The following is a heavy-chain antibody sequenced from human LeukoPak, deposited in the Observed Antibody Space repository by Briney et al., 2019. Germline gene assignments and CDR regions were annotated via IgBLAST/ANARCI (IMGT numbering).Heavy chain of an antibody. Sequence: SVKVSCKASGGTFSSYTISWVRQAPGQGLEWLGRIIPILGIANYAQKFQGRVTITADKSTSTAYMELSSLRSEDTAVYYCAREGGRKAVAGTRSPYHWGQGTLVTVSS. V-gene: IGHV1-69*04. CDR2: IIPILGIA. D-gene: IGHD6-19*01. CDR1: GGTFSSYT. CDR3: AREGGRKAVAGTRSPYH. J-gene: IGHJ4*02.